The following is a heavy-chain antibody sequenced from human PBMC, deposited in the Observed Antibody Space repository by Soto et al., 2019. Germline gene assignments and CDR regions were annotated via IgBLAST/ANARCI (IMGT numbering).Heavy chain of an antibody. J-gene: IGHJ4*02. V-gene: IGHV3-30*18. CDR3: AKALGELSPESYDH. CDR2: ISYDGSNQ. Sequence: QVQLVESGGGVVQPGRSLRLSCAASGFTFSSYGMHWVRQAPGKGLEWVAIISYDGSNQYYADSVKGRFTISRDNSKNPLFLQMNSLRPEDTAVYYCAKALGELSPESYDHWGQGILVTVSS. D-gene: IGHD3-16*02. CDR1: GFTFSSYG.